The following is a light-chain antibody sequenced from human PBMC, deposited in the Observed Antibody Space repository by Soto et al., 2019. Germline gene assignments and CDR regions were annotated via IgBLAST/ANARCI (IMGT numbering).Light chain of an antibody. CDR3: QPYNNWPRT. Sequence: EIVMTQSPVTLSVSPGERATLSCRASQSVSSNLAWYQQKPGQAPRPLIYVESTRATGIPARLSGSRSGTEFTLTISSLQSEDFAVYYCQPYNNWPRTFGQGTKVEI. V-gene: IGKV3-15*01. CDR1: QSVSSN. J-gene: IGKJ1*01. CDR2: VES.